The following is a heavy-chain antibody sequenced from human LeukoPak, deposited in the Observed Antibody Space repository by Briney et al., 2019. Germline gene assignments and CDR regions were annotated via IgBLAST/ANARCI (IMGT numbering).Heavy chain of an antibody. D-gene: IGHD3-3*01. J-gene: IGHJ4*02. V-gene: IGHV3-30*02. Sequence: PGGSLRLSCAASGFTFSSYGMHWVRQAPGKGLEWVAFIRYDGSNKYYADSVKGRFTISRDNSKNTLYLQMNSLRAEDTAVYYCAKDSLPYDFWSGYYTGYGVTQIDYWGQGTLVTVPS. CDR1: GFTFSSYG. CDR2: IRYDGSNK. CDR3: AKDSLPYDFWSGYYTGYGVTQIDY.